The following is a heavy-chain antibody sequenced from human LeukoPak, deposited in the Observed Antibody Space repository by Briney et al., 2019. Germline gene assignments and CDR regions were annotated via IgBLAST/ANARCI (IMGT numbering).Heavy chain of an antibody. Sequence: SETLSLTCTVSGGSFSSSTYFWGWIRQPPGKGLEWIGSIYDSGSTYYNASLKSRVTISVDTSKKQFSLRLSSVTAADTAVYYCARYFLGTTGWFDPWGQGTLVTVSS. CDR3: ARYFLGTTGWFDP. D-gene: IGHD2/OR15-2a*01. CDR1: GGSFSSSTYF. V-gene: IGHV4-39*01. CDR2: IYDSGST. J-gene: IGHJ5*02.